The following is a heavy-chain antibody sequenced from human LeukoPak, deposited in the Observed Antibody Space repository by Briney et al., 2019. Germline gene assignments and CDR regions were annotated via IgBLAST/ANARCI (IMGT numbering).Heavy chain of an antibody. CDR2: INHSVST. CDR1: RGSLSGYY. Sequence: SETLSLTFAVYRGSLSGYYWCCFRQPPGKGLEWIGQINHSVSTNYNPSLKSRVTISVDTSKYQFSLKLSSVTAADTAVYYCARELATVTNYFDYWGQGTLVTVSS. V-gene: IGHV4-34*01. CDR3: ARELATVTNYFDY. J-gene: IGHJ4*02. D-gene: IGHD4-17*01.